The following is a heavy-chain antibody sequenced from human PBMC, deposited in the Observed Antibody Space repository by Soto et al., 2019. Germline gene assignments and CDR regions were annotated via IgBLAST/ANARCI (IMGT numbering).Heavy chain of an antibody. CDR3: AKIPTTTVTTSY. CDR2: ISYDGSNK. CDR1: GFTFSSYG. J-gene: IGHJ4*02. V-gene: IGHV3-30*18. Sequence: PGGSLRLSCAASGFTFSSYGMHWVRQAPGKGLEWVAVISYDGSNKYYADSVKGRFTISRDNSKNTLYLQMNSLRAEDTAVYYCAKIPTTTVTTSYWGQGTLVTVSS. D-gene: IGHD4-17*01.